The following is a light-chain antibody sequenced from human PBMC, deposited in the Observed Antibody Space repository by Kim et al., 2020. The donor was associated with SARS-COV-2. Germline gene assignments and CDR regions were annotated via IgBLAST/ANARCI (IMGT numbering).Light chain of an antibody. V-gene: IGLV3-19*01. J-gene: IGLJ2*01. CDR2: GKN. CDR3: NSRDTSGNHLVV. Sequence: LGQTVSITCRGDSLKIYYATWYQQKPGQAPVLVIYGKNNRPSGIPDRFSGSSSVNTASLTITGAQAEDEADYYCNSRDTSGNHLVVFGVGTQLTVL. CDR1: SLKIYY.